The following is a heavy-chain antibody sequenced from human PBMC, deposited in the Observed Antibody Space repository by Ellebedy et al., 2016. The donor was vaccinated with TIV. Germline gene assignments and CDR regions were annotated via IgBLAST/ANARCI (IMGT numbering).Heavy chain of an antibody. CDR3: ARANGYYSSYFDY. D-gene: IGHD3-22*01. V-gene: IGHV3-30*07. CDR1: GFTFSSYA. Sequence: GESLKISCVVSGFTFSSYAMHWVRQAPGKGLEWVAVISYEGSTKYYADSVKGRFTISRDNAKNSLYLQMNSLRPEDTAVYYCARANGYYSSYFDYWGQGTLVTVSS. J-gene: IGHJ4*01. CDR2: ISYEGSTK.